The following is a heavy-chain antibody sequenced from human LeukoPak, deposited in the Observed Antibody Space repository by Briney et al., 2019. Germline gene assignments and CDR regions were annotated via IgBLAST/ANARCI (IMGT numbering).Heavy chain of an antibody. V-gene: IGHV3-23*01. Sequence: GGSLRLSCAASGFPYSSHAMRWARQAPGRGLEGVSVIRDSGGKTYYADSVKGRFTISRDNSEDTLFLQMNSRRSEDTAVYYCAKVSCSSFTWGQGTLVTVSS. J-gene: IGHJ5*02. CDR1: GFPYSSHA. CDR3: AKVSCSSFT. D-gene: IGHD3-10*02. CDR2: IRDSGGKT.